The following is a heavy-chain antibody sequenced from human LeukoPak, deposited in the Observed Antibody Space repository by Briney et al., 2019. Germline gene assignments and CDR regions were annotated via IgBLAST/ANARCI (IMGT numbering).Heavy chain of an antibody. CDR2: ISSSGTTI. V-gene: IGHV3-11*04. CDR1: GFTFSDYY. J-gene: IGHJ4*02. Sequence: GGSLRLSCAASGFTFSDYYMSWIRQAPGKGLEWVSYISSSGTTIYYADSVKGRFTISRDNSKNTLYLQMNSLRAEDTAVYYCAKSRTGVYYFDYWGQGTLVTVSS. CDR3: AKSRTGVYYFDY. D-gene: IGHD3-10*01.